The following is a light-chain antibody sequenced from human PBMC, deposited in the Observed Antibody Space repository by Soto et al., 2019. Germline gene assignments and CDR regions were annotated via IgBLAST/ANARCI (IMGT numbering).Light chain of an antibody. Sequence: QPALTQPASVSGSPGQSTTISCTGTSSDVGHPYNYVSWYQQYPGKAPKLLIFKVNNRPSGISGRFSGSKSGNTASLTISGLQAEDEGDYYCMSFVESTSTHWVLGGGTKLTVL. CDR3: MSFVESTSTHWV. V-gene: IGLV2-14*01. J-gene: IGLJ3*02. CDR2: KVN. CDR1: SSDVGHPYNY.